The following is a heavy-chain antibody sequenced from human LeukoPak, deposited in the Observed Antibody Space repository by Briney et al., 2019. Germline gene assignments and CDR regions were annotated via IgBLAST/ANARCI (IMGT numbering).Heavy chain of an antibody. CDR3: ASGSSYDSSGRGFDY. V-gene: IGHV1-2*02. CDR1: GYTFTGYY. D-gene: IGHD3-22*01. Sequence: ASVKVSCKASGYTFTGYYMHWVRQTPGQGLEWMGWINPNSGGTNYAQKFQGRVTMTRDTSISTAYMELSRLRFDDRAVYYCASGSSYDSSGRGFDYWGQGTLVTVSS. J-gene: IGHJ4*02. CDR2: INPNSGGT.